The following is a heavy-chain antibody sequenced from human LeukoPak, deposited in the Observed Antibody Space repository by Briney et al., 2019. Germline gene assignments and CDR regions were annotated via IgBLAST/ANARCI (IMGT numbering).Heavy chain of an antibody. V-gene: IGHV3-30-3*01. Sequence: GGSLRLSCVGSGFTFSSYAMHWVRQAPGKGLEWVAVTSYDGNNKYYADSVKGRFTISRDNSKNTLYLQMNSLRAEDTAVYYCARALYSYGSNYYYYAMDVWGQGTTVTVSS. D-gene: IGHD5-18*01. CDR1: GFTFSSYA. CDR2: TSYDGNNK. CDR3: ARALYSYGSNYYYYAMDV. J-gene: IGHJ6*02.